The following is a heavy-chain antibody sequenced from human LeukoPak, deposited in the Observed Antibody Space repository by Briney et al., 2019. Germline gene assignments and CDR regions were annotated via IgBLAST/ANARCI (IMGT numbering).Heavy chain of an antibody. CDR3: ARKRGAARNFDY. D-gene: IGHD6-6*01. V-gene: IGHV4-38-2*02. CDR2: IYHSGST. J-gene: IGHJ4*02. Sequence: PSGTLSLTCTVSGYSISSGYYWGWIRQPPGKGLEWIGSIYHSGSTYYNPSLKSRVTISVDTAKNQFSLKLSSVTAADTAVYYCARKRGAARNFDYWGQGTLVTVSS. CDR1: GYSISSGYY.